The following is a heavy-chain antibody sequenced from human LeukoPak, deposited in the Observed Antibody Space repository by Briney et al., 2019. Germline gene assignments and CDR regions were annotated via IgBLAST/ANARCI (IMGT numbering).Heavy chain of an antibody. CDR3: ATKYSTGWYIDY. CDR2: IRYDGNNQ. V-gene: IGHV3-30*02. J-gene: IGHJ4*02. CDR1: GFTFSSYG. D-gene: IGHD6-19*01. Sequence: GGSLRLSCAASGFTFSSYGMNWVRQAPGKGLEWLAFIRYDGNNQFYARSVKGRFTISRDNSRYTLYLQMNSLRTEDTAVYYCATKYSTGWYIDYWGQGTLVTVS.